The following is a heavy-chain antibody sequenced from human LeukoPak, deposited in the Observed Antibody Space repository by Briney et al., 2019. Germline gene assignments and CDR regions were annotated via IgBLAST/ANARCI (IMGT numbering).Heavy chain of an antibody. J-gene: IGHJ6*02. CDR1: GYTFTSYG. V-gene: IGHV1-18*01. CDR3: ARDPSCSSTGCYWTIHYYYGMDV. CDR2: ISAYNGNT. Sequence: ASVKVSCKASGYTFTSYGISWVRQAPGQGLEWMGWISAYNGNTNYAQKLQGRVTMTTDTSTSTAYMELRSLRSDDTAVYYCARDPSCSSTGCYWTIHYYYGMDVWGQGTTVTVSS. D-gene: IGHD2-2*01.